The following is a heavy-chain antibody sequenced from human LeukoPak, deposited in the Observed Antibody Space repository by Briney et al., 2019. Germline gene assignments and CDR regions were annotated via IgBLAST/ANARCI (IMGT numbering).Heavy chain of an antibody. D-gene: IGHD2-2*01. V-gene: IGHV3-64*01. J-gene: IGHJ4*02. Sequence: GSLRLSCATSGFTFSNHAMHWVRQAPGKGLEYVSASTRNGGNTYYANSVKGRFTISRDNSKNTLYLQMGSLRAEDMAVYYCARGTCSGTTCHHTYDYWVQGTLVTVSS. CDR2: STRNGGNT. CDR1: GFTFSNHA. CDR3: ARGTCSGTTCHHTYDY.